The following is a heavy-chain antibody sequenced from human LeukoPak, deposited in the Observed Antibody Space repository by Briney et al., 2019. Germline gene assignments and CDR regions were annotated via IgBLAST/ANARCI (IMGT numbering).Heavy chain of an antibody. CDR1: GYSFTSYW. D-gene: IGHD3-10*01. V-gene: IGHV5-51*01. Sequence: LGESLKISCKGSGYSFTSYWIGWVRQMPGKGLEWMGIIYPGDSDTRYSPSFQGQVTISADKSISTAYLQWSSLKASDIAMYYCASAYYYGSGNVWFDPWGQGTLVTVSS. CDR2: IYPGDSDT. CDR3: ASAYYYGSGNVWFDP. J-gene: IGHJ5*02.